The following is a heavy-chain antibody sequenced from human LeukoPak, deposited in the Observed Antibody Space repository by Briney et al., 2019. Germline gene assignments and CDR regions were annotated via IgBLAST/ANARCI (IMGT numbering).Heavy chain of an antibody. J-gene: IGHJ4*02. V-gene: IGHV4-59*01. CDR3: AREGITIFGVSLDYFDY. Sequence: SETLSLTCTVSGGSISSYYWSWIRQPPGKGLEWIGYIYYSGSTNYNPSLKSRVTISVDTSKNQFSLKLSSVTAADTAVYYCAREGITIFGVSLDYFDYWGQGTLVTVSS. CDR2: IYYSGST. CDR1: GGSISSYY. D-gene: IGHD3-3*01.